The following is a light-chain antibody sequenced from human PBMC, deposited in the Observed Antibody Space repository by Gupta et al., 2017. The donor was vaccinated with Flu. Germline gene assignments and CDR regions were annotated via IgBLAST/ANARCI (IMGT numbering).Light chain of an antibody. Sequence: QSALTQPPSASGSPGQSVAISCTGTSRDIGGNNYVSWYQQHPGKAPKLMIYEGNKRPSGVPDRFSGSKSGNTASLTVAGLQAEDEADYYCCSYGINDVFGTGTKVTVL. CDR3: CSYGINDV. J-gene: IGLJ1*01. V-gene: IGLV2-8*01. CDR2: EGN. CDR1: SRDIGGNNY.